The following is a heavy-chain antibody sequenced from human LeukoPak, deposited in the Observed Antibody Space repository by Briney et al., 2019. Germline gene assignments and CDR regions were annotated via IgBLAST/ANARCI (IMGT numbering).Heavy chain of an antibody. Sequence: GGSLRLSCVVTGFTFSYSTMSWVRQAPGKGLEWVAKMKEDGTERFYVDPVKGRFTISRDNAKNSLFLQMNNLRAEDTAVYYCTTFYSRLTDYWGQGTVVTVSS. CDR1: GFTFSYST. CDR2: MKEDGTER. V-gene: IGHV3-7*05. D-gene: IGHD2/OR15-2a*01. J-gene: IGHJ4*02. CDR3: TTFYSRLTDY.